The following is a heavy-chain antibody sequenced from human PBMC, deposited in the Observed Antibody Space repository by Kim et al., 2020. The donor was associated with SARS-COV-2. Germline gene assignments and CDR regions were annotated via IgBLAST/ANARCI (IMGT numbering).Heavy chain of an antibody. D-gene: IGHD6-19*01. Sequence: ADSVKSRFAISRDNAKNSLHLQMDSLSSEDTALYYCAKGRLISVAGPLDFWGQGTLVTVSS. CDR3: AKGRLISVAGPLDF. V-gene: IGHV3-9*01. J-gene: IGHJ4*02.